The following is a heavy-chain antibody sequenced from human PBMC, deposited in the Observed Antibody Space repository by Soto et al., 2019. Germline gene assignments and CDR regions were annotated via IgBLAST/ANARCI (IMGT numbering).Heavy chain of an antibody. V-gene: IGHV4-34*01. J-gene: IGHJ4*02. CDR2: INHSGST. CDR3: ARTGITGTTGTDY. CDR1: GGSFSGYY. D-gene: IGHD1-7*01. Sequence: SETLSLTCAVYGGSFSGYYCSWRRQPPGKGLERIGEINHSGSTNYNPSLKSRVTISVDTSKNQFSLKLSSVTAADTAVYYCARTGITGTTGTDYWGQGTLVTVSS.